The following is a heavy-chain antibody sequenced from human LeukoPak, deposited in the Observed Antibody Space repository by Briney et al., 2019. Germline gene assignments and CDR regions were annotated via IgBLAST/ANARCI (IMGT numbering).Heavy chain of an antibody. CDR3: ATEPSYSGSYQFDY. D-gene: IGHD1-26*01. CDR1: GNSFTTYW. Sequence: GESLKIPCKGSGNSFTTYWISWVRQMPGKGLEWMGRIDPSDSYTNYSPSFQGHVTMSIDKSTSTAYLQWSSLKASDTAIYYCATEPSYSGSYQFDYWGQGTLVTVSS. CDR2: IDPSDSYT. V-gene: IGHV5-10-1*01. J-gene: IGHJ4*02.